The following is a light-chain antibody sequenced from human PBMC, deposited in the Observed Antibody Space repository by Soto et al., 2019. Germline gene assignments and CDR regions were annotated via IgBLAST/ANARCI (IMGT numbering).Light chain of an antibody. V-gene: IGKV3-15*01. Sequence: EIVMTQSPATLSVSPGEKDTLSCRASQSVSSNLAWYQQKPGQAPRLLIYGASTRATGIPARFSGSGSETEFTLTISSLQSEDFAVYYCQQYNNWPPSITFGQGTRLEIK. CDR3: QQYNNWPPSIT. CDR1: QSVSSN. CDR2: GAS. J-gene: IGKJ5*01.